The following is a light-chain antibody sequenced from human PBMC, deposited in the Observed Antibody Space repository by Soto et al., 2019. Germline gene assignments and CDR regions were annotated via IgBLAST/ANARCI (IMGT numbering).Light chain of an antibody. CDR2: KAS. CDR1: QSISSW. V-gene: IGKV1-5*03. Sequence: DIQMTQSPCTLSASVGDRVTITCRASQSISSWLAWYQQKPGKALKLLIYKASSLESGVPSRFSGSGSGTEFTLTISSLQPDDFATYYCQQYNSYPWTFGQGTKVEIK. J-gene: IGKJ1*01. CDR3: QQYNSYPWT.